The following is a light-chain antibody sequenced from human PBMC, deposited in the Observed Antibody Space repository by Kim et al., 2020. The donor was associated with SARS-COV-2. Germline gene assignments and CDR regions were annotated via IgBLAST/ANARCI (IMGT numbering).Light chain of an antibody. V-gene: IGKV3-20*01. CDR2: AAS. CDR1: GRVSSSY. CDR3: QQYASSLFT. J-gene: IGKJ4*01. Sequence: SPVERATLSCRASGRVSSSYLVWYQQKPGQAPRLLIFAASSRATGIPDRFSGSGSGTDFTLTISRLEPEDIAVYYCQQYASSLFTFGGGTKVDIK.